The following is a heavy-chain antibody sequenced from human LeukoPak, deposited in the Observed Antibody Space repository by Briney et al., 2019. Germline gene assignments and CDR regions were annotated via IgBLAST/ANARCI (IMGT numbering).Heavy chain of an antibody. CDR3: ASDGIISYYDFWSGSRAFDY. V-gene: IGHV3-23*01. Sequence: GGSLRLSCAASGFTFSSYAMSWVRQAPGKGLEWVSAISGSGGSTYYADSVKGRFTISRDNSKNTLYLQMNSLRAEDTAVYYCASDGIISYYDFWSGSRAFDYWGQGTLVTVSP. CDR2: ISGSGGST. D-gene: IGHD3-3*01. CDR1: GFTFSSYA. J-gene: IGHJ4*02.